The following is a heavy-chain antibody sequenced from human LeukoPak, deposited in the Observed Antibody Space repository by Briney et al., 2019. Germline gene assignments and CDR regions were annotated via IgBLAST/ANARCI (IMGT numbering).Heavy chain of an antibody. J-gene: IGHJ4*02. CDR3: AKDRSIGTYYTFDH. V-gene: IGHV3-23*01. CDR1: GFTFSNYA. Sequence: GGSLRLSCAASGFTFSNYAMSWVRQAPGKGLEWVSSISASGVMTYYADSVKGRFTVSRDTSKNSLYLQMSSLTAADTAVYYCAKDRSIGTYYTFDHWGQGTLVTVSS. CDR2: ISASGVMT. D-gene: IGHD1-26*01.